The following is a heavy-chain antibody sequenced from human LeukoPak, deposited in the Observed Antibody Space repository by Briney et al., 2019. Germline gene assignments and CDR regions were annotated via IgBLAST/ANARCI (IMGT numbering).Heavy chain of an antibody. J-gene: IGHJ5*02. V-gene: IGHV3-7*04. CDR3: ARGHSSSPNWFDP. CDR2: IKQDGSEK. Sequence: GGSLRLSCAASGFTFSSYWMTWVRHLPGKGLEWVAKIKQDGSEKYYVDSVKGRFTISRDNAKNSLYLQMNSLRAEDTAVYYCARGHSSSPNWFDPWGQGTLVTVSS. D-gene: IGHD6-13*01. CDR1: GFTFSSYW.